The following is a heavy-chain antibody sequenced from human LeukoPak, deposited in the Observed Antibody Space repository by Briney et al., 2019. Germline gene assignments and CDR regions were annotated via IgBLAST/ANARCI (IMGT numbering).Heavy chain of an antibody. J-gene: IGHJ4*02. CDR1: GGSISSYY. D-gene: IGHD3-10*01. CDR3: ERDSTLWFGECKFDY. CDR2: IYTSGST. V-gene: IGHV4-4*07. Sequence: PSETLSLTGTGSGGSISSYYWSWIRHPAGKGLEGIVRIYTSGSTNDNPSLKSRVTISVNTSKKQFSVKLSSVTAADTAVYYCERDSTLWFGECKFDYWGQGTLVTVSS.